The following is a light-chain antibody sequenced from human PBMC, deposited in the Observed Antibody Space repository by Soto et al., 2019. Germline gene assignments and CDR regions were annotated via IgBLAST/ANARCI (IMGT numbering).Light chain of an antibody. CDR1: QSVSSSY. J-gene: IGKJ2*01. Sequence: EIVLTQSPGTLSLSPGDRATLSCRASQSVSSSYLAWYQQKPGLAPRLLIFGASSRATGIPDRFSGSGSGTDFTLTISTLVPEDFAVYYCQQYGSPPYTFGRGTKLEIK. V-gene: IGKV3-20*01. CDR3: QQYGSPPYT. CDR2: GAS.